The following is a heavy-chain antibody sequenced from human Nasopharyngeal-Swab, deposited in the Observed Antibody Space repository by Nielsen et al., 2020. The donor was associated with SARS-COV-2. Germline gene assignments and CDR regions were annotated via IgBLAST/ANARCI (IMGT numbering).Heavy chain of an antibody. CDR3: GRGACSITTCYENVDV. Sequence: SETLSLTCTVSGGSISSYYWSWIRQPPGKRLEWIGCVDSSGSTNYKPSLKSRVTISVDTSKNQFSLNSGSVTAADTAVYYCGRGACSITTCYENVDVWGQGTTVTVSS. CDR2: VDSSGST. CDR1: GGSISSYY. V-gene: IGHV4-59*13. D-gene: IGHD2-2*01. J-gene: IGHJ6*02.